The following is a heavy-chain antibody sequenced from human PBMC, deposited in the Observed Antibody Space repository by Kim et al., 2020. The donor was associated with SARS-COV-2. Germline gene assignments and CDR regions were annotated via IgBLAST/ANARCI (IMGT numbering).Heavy chain of an antibody. CDR3: ARDFTVVTPGGDY. CDR2: ISYDGSNK. V-gene: IGHV3-30*04. J-gene: IGHJ4*02. D-gene: IGHD2-21*02. CDR1: GFTFSSYA. Sequence: GGSLRLSCAASGFTFSSYAMHWVRQAPGKGLEWVAVISYDGSNKYYADSVKGRFTISRDNSKNTLYLQMNSLRAEDTAVYYCARDFTVVTPGGDYWGQGTLVTVSS.